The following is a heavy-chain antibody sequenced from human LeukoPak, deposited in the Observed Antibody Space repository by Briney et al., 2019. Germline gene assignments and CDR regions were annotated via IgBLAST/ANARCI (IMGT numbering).Heavy chain of an antibody. CDR1: GFTFSSYD. CDR2: IGTAGDT. D-gene: IGHD4-17*01. V-gene: IGHV3-13*01. Sequence: GGSLRLSCAASGFTFSSYDMHWVRQATGKGLEWVSAIGTAGDTYYPGSVKGRFTISRENAKNSLYLQMNSLRAGDTAVYYCARSYTTGTRKTNYYYYGMDVWGQGTTVTVSS. CDR3: ARSYTTGTRKTNYYYYGMDV. J-gene: IGHJ6*02.